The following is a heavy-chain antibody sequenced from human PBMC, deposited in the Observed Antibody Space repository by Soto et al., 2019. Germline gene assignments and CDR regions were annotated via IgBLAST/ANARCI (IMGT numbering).Heavy chain of an antibody. D-gene: IGHD6-19*01. Sequence: SETLSLTCTVSGGSISSSSYYWGWIRQPPGKGLEWIGSIYYSGSTYYNPSLKSRVTISVDTSKNQFSLKLSSVTAADTAVYYCARLRSGWYVPGDHWGQGTLVTVSS. CDR2: IYYSGST. V-gene: IGHV4-39*01. J-gene: IGHJ4*02. CDR3: ARLRSGWYVPGDH. CDR1: GGSISSSSYY.